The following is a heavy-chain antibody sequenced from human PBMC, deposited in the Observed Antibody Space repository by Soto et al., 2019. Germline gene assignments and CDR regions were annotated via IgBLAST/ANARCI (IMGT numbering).Heavy chain of an antibody. CDR1: GFTFSSYS. V-gene: IGHV3-21*01. J-gene: IGHJ6*03. CDR3: ARDSTSDILTGYYYYYYMDV. Sequence: GGSLRLSCAASGFTFSSYSMNWVRQAPGKGLEWVSSISSSSSYIYYADSVKGRFTISRDNAKNSLYLQMNSLRAEDTAVYYCARDSTSDILTGYYYYYYMDVWGKGTTVTVSS. CDR2: ISSSSSYI. D-gene: IGHD3-9*01.